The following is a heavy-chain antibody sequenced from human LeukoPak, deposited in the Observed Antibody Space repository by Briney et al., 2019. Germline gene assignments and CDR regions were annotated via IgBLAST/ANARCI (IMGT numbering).Heavy chain of an antibody. V-gene: IGHV3-48*03. D-gene: IGHD3-10*02. Sequence: GGSLTLSCAVSGFTLSSYEMNWVRQAPGKGLEWVSYISSSGSTIYYADSVKGRFTISRDNAKNSLYLQMNSLRAEDTAVYYCAERGITMIGGVWGKGTTVTISS. CDR2: ISSSGSTI. CDR3: AERGITMIGGV. J-gene: IGHJ6*04. CDR1: GFTLSSYE.